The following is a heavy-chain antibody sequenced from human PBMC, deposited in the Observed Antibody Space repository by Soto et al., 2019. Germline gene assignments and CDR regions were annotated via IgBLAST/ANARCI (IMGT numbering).Heavy chain of an antibody. J-gene: IGHJ4*02. D-gene: IGHD3-3*02. CDR1: GYTFSDYY. V-gene: IGHV1-2*02. CDR3: ARELRTLASPLDV. CDR2: SNTRTTAT. Sequence: QVQLVQSAPEVRKPGASVKVSCTASGYTFSDYYIYWVRQAPGQGLEWLGWSNTRTTATNFALNSKGRVTLSRDSSTDTIYMELSRLRSDATAFNYCARELRTLASPLDVWGQGPLVTVSS.